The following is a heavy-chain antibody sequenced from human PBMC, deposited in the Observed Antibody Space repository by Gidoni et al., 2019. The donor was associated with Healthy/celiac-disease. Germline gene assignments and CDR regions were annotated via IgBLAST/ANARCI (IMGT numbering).Heavy chain of an antibody. D-gene: IGHD3-3*01. Sequence: QVQLQQWGAGLLKPSETLSLTCAVYGGSFSGYYWSWIRQPPGKGLEWIGEINHSGSTNYNPSLKSRVTISVDTSKNQFSLKLSSVTAADTAVYYCARQYSITIFGVVIIGGMDVWGQGTTVTVSS. CDR1: GGSFSGYY. CDR2: INHSGST. V-gene: IGHV4-34*01. CDR3: ARQYSITIFGVVIIGGMDV. J-gene: IGHJ6*02.